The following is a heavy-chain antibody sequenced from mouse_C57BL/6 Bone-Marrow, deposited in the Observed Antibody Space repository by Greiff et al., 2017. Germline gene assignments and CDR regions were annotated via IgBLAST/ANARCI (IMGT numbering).Heavy chain of an antibody. V-gene: IGHV5-6*01. Sequence: EVQLVESGGDLVKPGGSLKLSCAASGFTFSSYGMSWVRQTPDKRLEWVATISSGGSYTYYPDSVKGRFTISRDNAKNTLYLQMSSLKSEDTAMYYCASPNTAGYFDAWGTGTTVTVSS. D-gene: IGHD5-1-1*01. J-gene: IGHJ1*03. CDR3: ASPNTAGYFDA. CDR2: ISSGGSYT. CDR1: GFTFSSYG.